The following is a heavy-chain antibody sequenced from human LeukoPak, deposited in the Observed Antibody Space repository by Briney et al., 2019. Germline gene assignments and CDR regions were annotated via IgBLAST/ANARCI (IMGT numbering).Heavy chain of an antibody. CDR3: ARGPTYYYDSSGYSFFFQH. J-gene: IGHJ1*01. V-gene: IGHV4-39*07. CDR1: GGSISSGAYY. Sequence: PSETLSLTCTVSGGSISSGAYYWSWIRQPPGKGLEWIGEINHSGSTNYNPSLKSRVTISVDTSKNQFSLKLSSVTAADTAVYYCARGPTYYYDSSGYSFFFQHWGQGTLVSVSS. CDR2: INHSGST. D-gene: IGHD3-22*01.